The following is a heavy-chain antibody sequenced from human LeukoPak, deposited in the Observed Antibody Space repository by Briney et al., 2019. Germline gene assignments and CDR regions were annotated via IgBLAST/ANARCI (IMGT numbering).Heavy chain of an antibody. CDR2: IYDSGST. CDR3: ARDLLSSSWVYFQH. J-gene: IGHJ1*01. V-gene: IGHV4-59*01. CDR1: GGSISGYY. Sequence: PETLSLSCTVSGGSISGYYWSWIRQPPGKGLEWIGYIYDSGSTNYNPSLKSRVTISVDTSKNQFSLKLSSVTAADTAVYYCARDLLSSSWVYFQHWGQGTLVTVSS. D-gene: IGHD6-13*01.